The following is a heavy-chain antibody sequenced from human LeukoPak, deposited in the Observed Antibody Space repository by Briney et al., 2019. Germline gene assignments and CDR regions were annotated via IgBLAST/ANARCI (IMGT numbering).Heavy chain of an antibody. J-gene: IGHJ4*02. CDR1: GFTFSSYP. Sequence: GGSLRLSCAASGFTFSSYPMSWVRQAPGKGLEWVSSVTGNAGYSSYADSVKGRFTISRDNSKDTLYLQLNSLRAEDTAVYYCAKRDTNGRYYFDYWGQGSLVTVSS. D-gene: IGHD2-8*01. V-gene: IGHV3-23*01. CDR3: AKRDTNGRYYFDY. CDR2: VTGNAGYS.